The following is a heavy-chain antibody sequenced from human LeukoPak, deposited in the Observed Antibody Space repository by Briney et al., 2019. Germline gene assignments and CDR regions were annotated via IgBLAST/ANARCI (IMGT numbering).Heavy chain of an antibody. J-gene: IGHJ4*02. CDR3: ARGHFATGYSRN. Sequence: GASVKVSCKASGYTFNSYDIHWVRQAPGQRPEWMGGINGGSGNTGYAQKFQGRVTMTRNTSISTAYMELSSLRSEDTAVYYCARGHFATGYSRNWGQGTLVTVSS. D-gene: IGHD1-26*01. CDR1: GYTFNSYD. V-gene: IGHV1-8*02. CDR2: INGGSGNT.